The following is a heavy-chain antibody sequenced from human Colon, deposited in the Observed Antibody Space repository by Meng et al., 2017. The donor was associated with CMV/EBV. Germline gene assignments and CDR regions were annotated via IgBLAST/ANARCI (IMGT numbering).Heavy chain of an antibody. Sequence: GESLKISCAASGFSFSHYWMHWVRQIPGKGLVWVARINSDGSLTHYADSGKGRFTISRDSAKNTLYLQVNSLRVEDTAVYFCATSMGGTRYGMDVWGQGTTVTVSS. V-gene: IGHV3-74*01. CDR2: INSDGSLT. CDR3: ATSMGGTRYGMDV. J-gene: IGHJ6*02. CDR1: GFSFSHYW. D-gene: IGHD1-26*01.